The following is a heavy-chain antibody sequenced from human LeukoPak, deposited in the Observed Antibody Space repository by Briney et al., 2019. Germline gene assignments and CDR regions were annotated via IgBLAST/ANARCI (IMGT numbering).Heavy chain of an antibody. CDR1: GFTLSNYW. Sequence: GGSLRLSCAGSGFTLSNYWMSWIRQAPGKGLEWVATIKQDGSEKYYVDSVTGRFTISRDNANNSLYLQMISLRTEDTAVYYCARWATSHDFWGQGTLVTVSS. CDR3: ARWATSHDF. V-gene: IGHV3-7*01. J-gene: IGHJ4*02. CDR2: IKQDGSEK.